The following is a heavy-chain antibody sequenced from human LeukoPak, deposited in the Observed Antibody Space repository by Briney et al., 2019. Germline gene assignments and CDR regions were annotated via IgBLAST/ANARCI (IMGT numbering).Heavy chain of an antibody. CDR3: ARGWKWFGELLYTNYYFDY. Sequence: QPGGSLRLSCSASGFTFTTYGMNWVRQAPGKGLEWVSYISSSGSTIYYADSVKGRFTISRDNAKNSLYLQMNSLRAEDTAVYYCARGWKWFGELLYTNYYFDYWGQGTLVTVSS. D-gene: IGHD3-10*01. CDR2: ISSSGSTI. V-gene: IGHV3-48*04. J-gene: IGHJ4*02. CDR1: GFTFTTYG.